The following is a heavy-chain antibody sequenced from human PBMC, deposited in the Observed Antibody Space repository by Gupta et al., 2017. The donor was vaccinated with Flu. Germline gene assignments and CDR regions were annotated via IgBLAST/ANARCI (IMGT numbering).Heavy chain of an antibody. J-gene: IGHJ2*01. CDR2: ISSGGTII. V-gene: IGHV3-11*01. Sequence: QVQLVESGGGFVKPGGSLILSCEASEFTLSGTHMSCIRQAPGKGLEWVSYISSGGTIIRYADSVKGRFTISRDNAKNSLFLQMSSLRDEDTAVYYCARDEFDSNSIWYFDLWGRGTLVTVSS. CDR3: ARDEFDSNSIWYFDL. CDR1: EFTLSGTH. D-gene: IGHD4-4*01.